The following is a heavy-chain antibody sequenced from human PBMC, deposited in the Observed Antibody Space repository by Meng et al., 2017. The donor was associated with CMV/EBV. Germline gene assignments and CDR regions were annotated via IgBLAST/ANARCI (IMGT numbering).Heavy chain of an antibody. CDR1: GFTFGDYA. Sequence: GESLKISCTASGFTFGDYAMSWVRQAPGKGLEWVGFIRSKADGGTTEYAASVKGRFTISRDDSKSIAYLQMNSLKTEDTAVYYCTRDYGVVVPGWFDPWGQGTLVTVSS. J-gene: IGHJ5*02. D-gene: IGHD2-2*01. V-gene: IGHV3-49*04. CDR3: TRDYGVVVPGWFDP. CDR2: IRSKADGGTT.